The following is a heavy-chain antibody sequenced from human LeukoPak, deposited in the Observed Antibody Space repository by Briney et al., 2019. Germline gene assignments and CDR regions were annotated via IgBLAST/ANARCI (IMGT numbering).Heavy chain of an antibody. D-gene: IGHD3-3*01. CDR2: IYHSGSP. J-gene: IGHJ4*02. V-gene: IGHV4-38-2*01. CDR1: GYSISSASY. Sequence: PSETLSLTCAVSGYSISSASYWGWIRPPPGKGLERIGNIYHSGSPYYKPSLKSRVTISVDTSKNQFSLKLSSVTAADTAVYYCARPISSQGYFGVVIDWGQGTLVTVSS. CDR3: ARPISSQGYFGVVID.